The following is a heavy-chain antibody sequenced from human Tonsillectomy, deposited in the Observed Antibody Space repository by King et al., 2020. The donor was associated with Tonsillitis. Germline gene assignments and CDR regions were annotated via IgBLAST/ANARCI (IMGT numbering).Heavy chain of an antibody. V-gene: IGHV4-59*08. J-gene: IGHJ3*02. D-gene: IGHD1-1*01. Sequence: WSCIRQPPGKGLEWIGYIYYSGSTNYNPSLKSRVTISVDTSKNQFSLRLSSVTAADTAVYYCSRHRHEWNDDHAFDIWGQVTMVTVSS. CDR3: SRHRHEWNDDHAFDI. CDR2: IYYSGST.